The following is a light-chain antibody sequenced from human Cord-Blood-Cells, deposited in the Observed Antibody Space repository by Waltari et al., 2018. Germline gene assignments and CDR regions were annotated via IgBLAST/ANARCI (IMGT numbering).Light chain of an antibody. CDR3: SSYTSSSTLEV. V-gene: IGLV2-14*01. CDR1: SSDVGGYNY. J-gene: IGLJ3*02. Sequence: QSALTQTASVSGSPGQSITIPCTGTSSDVGGYNYVSWYQQQPGKAPKLMIYDVSKRPSGVSNRFSGSKSGNTASLTISGLQAEDEADYYCSSYTSSSTLEVFGGGTKLTVL. CDR2: DVS.